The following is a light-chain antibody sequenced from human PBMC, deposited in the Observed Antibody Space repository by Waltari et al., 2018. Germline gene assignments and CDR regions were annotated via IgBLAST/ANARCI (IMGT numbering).Light chain of an antibody. CDR3: HSRDASGVGGS. CDR2: DKN. J-gene: IGLJ2*01. CDR1: SLRSYY. Sequence: SSELTQDPAVSVAMGQTVTITCQGNSLRSYYASWYQQRPGQAPILVIYDKNNRPSGVPDRFSGSSSDNTASLTITGAQAEDEASYYCHSRDASGVGGSFGGGTKLTVL. V-gene: IGLV3-19*01.